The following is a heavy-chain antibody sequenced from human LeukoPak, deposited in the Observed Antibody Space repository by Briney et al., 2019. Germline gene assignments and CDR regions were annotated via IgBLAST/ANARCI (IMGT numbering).Heavy chain of an antibody. CDR1: GGSFSGYY. D-gene: IGHD3-10*01. Sequence: SETLSLTCAVYGGSFSGYYWSWIRRPPGKGLEWIGEINHSGSTNYNPSLKSRVTISVDTSKNQFSLKLSSVTAADTAVYYCARGRRITMVRGVRFDPWGQGTLVTVSS. CDR3: ARGRRITMVRGVRFDP. J-gene: IGHJ5*02. CDR2: INHSGST. V-gene: IGHV4-34*01.